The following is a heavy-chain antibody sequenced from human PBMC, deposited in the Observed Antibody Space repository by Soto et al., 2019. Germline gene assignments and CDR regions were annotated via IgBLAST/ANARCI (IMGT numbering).Heavy chain of an antibody. J-gene: IGHJ4*02. CDR1: GFTFDDYA. CDR2: ISWNSGSI. Sequence: EVQLVESGGGLVQPGRSLRLSCAASGFTFDDYAMHWVRQAPGKGLEWVSGISWNSGSISYADSVKGRFTISRANAKNSLYLQMNSLRAEDTALYYCAKAVGSYGNFDYWGQGTLVTVSS. V-gene: IGHV3-9*01. D-gene: IGHD5-18*01. CDR3: AKAVGSYGNFDY.